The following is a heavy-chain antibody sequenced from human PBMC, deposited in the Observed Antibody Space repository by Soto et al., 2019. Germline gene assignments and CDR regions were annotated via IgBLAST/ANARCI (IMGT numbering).Heavy chain of an antibody. J-gene: IGHJ5*02. CDR3: AREVTNNWSDP. D-gene: IGHD2-21*02. V-gene: IGHV4-59*01. Sequence: PSETLSLTCTVSGGSISSYYWSWIRQPPGKGLEWIGYIYYSGSTNYNPSLKSRVTISVDTSKNQFSLKLSSVTAADTAVYYCAREVTNNWSDPWGQGTLVFGSS. CDR2: IYYSGST. CDR1: GGSISSYY.